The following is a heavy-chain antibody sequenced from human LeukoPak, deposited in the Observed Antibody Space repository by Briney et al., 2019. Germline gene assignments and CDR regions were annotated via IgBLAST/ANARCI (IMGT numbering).Heavy chain of an antibody. CDR3: ARGKTAMVRNAFDI. Sequence: GGSLRLSCAASGFTFSSYAMYWVRQAPGKGLEWVAIISYDGSDKYYADSVKGRVTTSRDNSKNTLYLQMNSLRVEDTAVYYCARGKTAMVRNAFDIWGQGTMVTVSS. CDR2: ISYDGSDK. D-gene: IGHD5-18*01. J-gene: IGHJ3*02. CDR1: GFTFSSYA. V-gene: IGHV3-30-3*01.